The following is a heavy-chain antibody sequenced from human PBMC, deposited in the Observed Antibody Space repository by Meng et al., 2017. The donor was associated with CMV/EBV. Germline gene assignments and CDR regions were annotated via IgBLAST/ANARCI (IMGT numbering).Heavy chain of an antibody. Sequence: SCTVSGYSISSGYYWGWIRQPPGKELEWIGSIHHSGNTYYNPSLKSRVTISIDTSKNQFSLKLSSVTAADTAVYYCARAAGSSSGWYGDDYWGQGTLVTVSS. CDR3: ARAAGSSSGWYGDDY. J-gene: IGHJ4*02. CDR2: IHHSGNT. D-gene: IGHD6-19*01. CDR1: GYSISSGYY. V-gene: IGHV4-38-2*02.